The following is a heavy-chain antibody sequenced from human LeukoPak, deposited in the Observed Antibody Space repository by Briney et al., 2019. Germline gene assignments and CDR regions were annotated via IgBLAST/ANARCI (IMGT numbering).Heavy chain of an antibody. D-gene: IGHD1-26*01. Sequence: ASVKVSCKASGYTFTSYGISWVRQAPGQGLEWMGWISAYNGNTNYAQKLQVRVTMTTDTSTSTAYMELRSLRSDDTAVYYCARDKKRGAGATHYYYYMDVWGKGTTVTVSS. V-gene: IGHV1-18*01. J-gene: IGHJ6*03. CDR2: ISAYNGNT. CDR1: GYTFTSYG. CDR3: ARDKKRGAGATHYYYYMDV.